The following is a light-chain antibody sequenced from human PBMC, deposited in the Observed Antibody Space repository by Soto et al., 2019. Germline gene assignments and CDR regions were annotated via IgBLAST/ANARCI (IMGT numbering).Light chain of an antibody. V-gene: IGKV3-15*01. J-gene: IGKJ5*01. CDR1: QSVSSN. CDR2: GAS. CDR3: QQYNNWPPLT. Sequence: EIVMTQSPATLTVSPGERATLSCRASQSVSSNLAWYQQKPGQAPRLLLFGASIRATGIPPRFSGSGSGTDFTLTISSLHSADFAVYYCQQYNNWPPLTFGQGTRVEIK.